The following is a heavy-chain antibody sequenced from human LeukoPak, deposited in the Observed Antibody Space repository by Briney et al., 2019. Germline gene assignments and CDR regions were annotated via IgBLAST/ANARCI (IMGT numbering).Heavy chain of an antibody. V-gene: IGHV1-18*01. CDR2: ISAYNGNT. J-gene: IGHJ5*02. D-gene: IGHD3-10*01. Sequence: WASVKVSCKASGYTFTSYGISWVRQAPGQGLEWMGWISAYNGNTNYAQKLQGRVTMTTDTSTSTAYMELRSLRSDDTAVYYCARGITMVRGVTNWFDPWGQGTLVTVSS. CDR3: ARGITMVRGVTNWFDP. CDR1: GYTFTSYG.